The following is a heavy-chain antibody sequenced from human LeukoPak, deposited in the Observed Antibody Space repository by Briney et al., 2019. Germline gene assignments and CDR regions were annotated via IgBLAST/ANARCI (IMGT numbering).Heavy chain of an antibody. CDR1: GYTFTGYY. CDR2: INPNSGGT. J-gene: IGHJ6*03. CDR3: ARPPYSSSEYYYYMDV. D-gene: IGHD6-6*01. V-gene: IGHV1-2*02. Sequence: ASVKVSCKASGYTFTGYYMHWVRQAPGQGLEWMGWINPNSGGTNYAQKFQGRVTMTRDTSISTAYMELSRLRSDDTAVYYCARPPYSSSEYYYYMDVWGKGTTVTVSS.